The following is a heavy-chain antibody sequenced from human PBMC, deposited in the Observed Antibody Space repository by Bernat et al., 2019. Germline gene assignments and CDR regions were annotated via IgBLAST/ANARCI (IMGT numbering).Heavy chain of an antibody. CDR3: ARGIAVAGTTYFDY. V-gene: IGHV3-53*01. CDR2: IYSGGST. J-gene: IGHJ4*02. D-gene: IGHD6-19*01. Sequence: EVQLVESGGGLIQPGGSLRLSCVASGFTVSSNYMSWVRQAPGKGLEWVSVIYSGGSTYYADSVKGRFTISRDNSKNTLYLQMNSLRAEDTAVYYCARGIAVAGTTYFDYWGQGTLVTVSS. CDR1: GFTVSSNY.